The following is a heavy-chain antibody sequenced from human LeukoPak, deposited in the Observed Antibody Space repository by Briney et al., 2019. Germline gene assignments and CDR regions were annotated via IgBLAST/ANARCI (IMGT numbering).Heavy chain of an antibody. D-gene: IGHD3-22*01. CDR1: GYTFTNYY. CDR2: INPSGGST. J-gene: IGHJ4*02. Sequence: ASVRVSCKASGYTFTNYYMYWVRQAPGQGLEWMGTINPSGGSTTYAQKSKGRVTMTRDTSTSTVYMELSSLRSEDTALYYCARAYYYDSSAYYPGGDYWGQGTLVTVSS. V-gene: IGHV1-46*04. CDR3: ARAYYYDSSAYYPGGDY.